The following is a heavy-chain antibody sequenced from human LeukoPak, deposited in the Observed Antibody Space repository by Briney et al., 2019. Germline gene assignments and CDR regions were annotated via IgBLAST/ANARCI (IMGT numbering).Heavy chain of an antibody. CDR2: IRASNGNT. V-gene: IGHV1-18*01. D-gene: IGHD3-3*01. CDR3: ARIWRGRFSDACDI. J-gene: IGHJ3*02. CDR1: GYSFTTYG. Sequence: ASVKVSCKAFGYSFTTYGIIWVRQAPGQGLEYMGWIRASNGNTNYAQKFQGRLTMTADTSTSTAYMELTSLRYDDTAVYYCARIWRGRFSDACDIWGQGTMVTVS.